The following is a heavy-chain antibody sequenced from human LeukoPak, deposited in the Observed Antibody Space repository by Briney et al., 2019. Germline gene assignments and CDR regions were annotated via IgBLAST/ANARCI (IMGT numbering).Heavy chain of an antibody. D-gene: IGHD5-18*01. CDR3: ARVRRLGIQLWYRFFDY. J-gene: IGHJ4*02. CDR2: ISSSSSSI. V-gene: IGHV3-21*01. CDR1: GFTFSSYS. Sequence: PGGSLRLSCAASGFTFSSYSMNWVRQAPGKGLEWVSSISSSSSSIYYADSVKGRFTISRDNAKSSLYLQMNSLRAEDTAVYYCARVRRLGIQLWYRFFDYWGQGTLVTVSS.